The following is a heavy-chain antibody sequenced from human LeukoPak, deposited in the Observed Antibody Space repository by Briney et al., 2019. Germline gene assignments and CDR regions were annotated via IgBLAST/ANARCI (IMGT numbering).Heavy chain of an antibody. CDR2: IYYSGNT. CDR1: GVSVRNYY. J-gene: IGHJ6*03. CDR3: ARVSWFPGTSYYYMDV. Sequence: SETLFLTCAVSGVSVRNYYWTWFRQSPGKGLEWIAYIYYSGNTKYNPSLKSRVTIFVDTSTNQFSLEMNSVTAADTAVYYCARVSWFPGTSYYYMDVWGKGTTVTVSS. D-gene: IGHD1-1*01. V-gene: IGHV4-59*02.